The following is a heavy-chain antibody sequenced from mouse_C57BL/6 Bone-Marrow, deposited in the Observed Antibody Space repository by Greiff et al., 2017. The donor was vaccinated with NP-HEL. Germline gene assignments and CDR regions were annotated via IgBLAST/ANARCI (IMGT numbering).Heavy chain of an antibody. J-gene: IGHJ3*01. V-gene: IGHV1-80*01. CDR2: IYPGDGDT. CDR3: ARSGTPTAQASPFAY. Sequence: VQLQQSGAELVKPGASVKISCKASGYAFSSYWMNWVKQRPGKGLEWIGQIYPGDGDTNYNGKFKGKATLTADKSSSTAYMQLSSLTSEDSAVYFCARSGTPTAQASPFAYWGQGTLVTVSA. CDR1: GYAFSSYW. D-gene: IGHD3-2*02.